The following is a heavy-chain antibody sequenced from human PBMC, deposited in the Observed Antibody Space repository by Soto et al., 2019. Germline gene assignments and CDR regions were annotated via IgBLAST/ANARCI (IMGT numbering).Heavy chain of an antibody. CDR1: GVSISSYY. J-gene: IGHJ1*01. CDR2: IYYSGST. CDR3: ASPRSGYYKH. V-gene: IGHV4-59*01. D-gene: IGHD3-3*01. Sequence: SETLSLTCTVSGVSISSYYWSWIRQPPGKGLEWIGYIYYSGSTNYNPSLRSRVTISVDTSKNQFSLKLSSVTAADTAVYYCASPRSGYYKHWGQGTLVTVSS.